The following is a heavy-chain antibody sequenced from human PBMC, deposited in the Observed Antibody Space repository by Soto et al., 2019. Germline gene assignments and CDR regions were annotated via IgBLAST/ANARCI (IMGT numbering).Heavy chain of an antibody. J-gene: IGHJ4*02. CDR1: GGSISTRSCY. CDR2: INHSGST. V-gene: IGHV4-39*07. D-gene: IGHD2-8*02. CDR3: ARDKITGLFDY. Sequence: TSETLSLTCTVSGGSISTRSCYWGWIRQPPGKGLEWIGNINHSGSTNYNPSLKSRVTISVDTSKNQFSLKLTSVTAADTAVYYCARDKITGLFDYWGQGTLVTVS.